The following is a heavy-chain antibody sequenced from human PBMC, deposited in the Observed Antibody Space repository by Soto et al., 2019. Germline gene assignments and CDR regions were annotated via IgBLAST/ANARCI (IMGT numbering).Heavy chain of an antibody. J-gene: IGHJ4*02. Sequence: EVQLVDSGGGLVQPGGSLRLSCAASGFTFSSYTMNWVRQAPGKGLEWISYISSSSRTIYYAYSVKGRFTISRDNAQNSLYLQRTSLIDEDMAVYYCARAPIRALDYWGQGTLVTVSS. CDR2: ISSSSRTI. D-gene: IGHD5-12*01. CDR3: ARAPIRALDY. CDR1: GFTFSSYT. V-gene: IGHV3-48*02.